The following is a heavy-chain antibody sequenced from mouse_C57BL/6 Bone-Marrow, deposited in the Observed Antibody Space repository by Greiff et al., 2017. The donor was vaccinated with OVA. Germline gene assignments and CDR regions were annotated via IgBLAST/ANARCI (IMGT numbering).Heavy chain of an antibody. CDR1: GYSITSGYY. V-gene: IGHV3-6*01. CDR3: ATYSNGFDY. J-gene: IGHJ2*01. D-gene: IGHD2-5*01. Sequence: VQLQQSGPGLVKPSQSLSLTCSVTGYSITSGYYWNWIRQFPGNKLEWMGNISYDGSNNYNPSIKNRISITRYTSMNQFFLKLNSVNTDDTATSSCATYSNGFDYWGQGTTLTVSS. CDR2: ISYDGSN.